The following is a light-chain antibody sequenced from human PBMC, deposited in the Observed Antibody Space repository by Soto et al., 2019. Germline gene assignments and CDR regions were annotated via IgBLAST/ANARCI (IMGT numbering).Light chain of an antibody. V-gene: IGKV3-20*01. J-gene: IGKJ5*01. CDR1: QSVSSTY. CDR3: QQFGSSPIT. CDR2: GVS. Sequence: EVVLTQSPGTLSLSPGERATLSCRASQSVSSTYLAWYQQKPGQAPRLLIYGVSNRATGIPDRVSGSGSGTDFNLTISRLEPEDFAVYYCQQFGSSPITFGQGTRLEIK.